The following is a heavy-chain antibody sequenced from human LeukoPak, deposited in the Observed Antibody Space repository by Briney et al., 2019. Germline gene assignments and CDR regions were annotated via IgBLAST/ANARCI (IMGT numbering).Heavy chain of an antibody. Sequence: GGSLRLSCAASGFTFSSYSMNWVRQAPGKGLEWVSYISSSSSTIYYADSVKGRFTISRDNAKNSLYLQMNSLRAEDTAVYYCARDQVPGSSWPYGMDVWGQGTTVTVSS. CDR2: ISSSSSTI. CDR3: ARDQVPGSSWPYGMDV. J-gene: IGHJ6*02. D-gene: IGHD6-13*01. CDR1: GFTFSSYS. V-gene: IGHV3-48*04.